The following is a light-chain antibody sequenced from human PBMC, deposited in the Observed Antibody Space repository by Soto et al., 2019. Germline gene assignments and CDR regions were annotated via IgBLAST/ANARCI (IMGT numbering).Light chain of an antibody. CDR3: CSYAGSYTPVV. J-gene: IGLJ2*01. CDR2: EGS. CDR1: SSDVGSYNL. Sequence: QSALTQPASVSGSPGQSITISCTGTSSDVGSYNLVSWYQQHPGKAPKLMIYEGSKRPSGVSNRFSGSKSGNTASLTISGLQAEDEADYYCCSYAGSYTPVVFGGGTKVTVL. V-gene: IGLV2-23*01.